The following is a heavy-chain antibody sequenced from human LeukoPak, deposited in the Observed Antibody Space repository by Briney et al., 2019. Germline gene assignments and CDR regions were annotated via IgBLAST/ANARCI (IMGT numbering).Heavy chain of an antibody. CDR2: ISYDGSNK. J-gene: IGHJ4*02. V-gene: IGHV3-30-3*01. CDR1: GFTFSSYA. Sequence: GGSLRLSCAASGFTFSSYAMHWVRQAPGKGPEWVAVISYDGSNKYHADSVKGRFTVSRDNSKNTLYLQMNSLRAEDTAVYYCARETGSAVGSTDFDYWGQGTLVTVSS. D-gene: IGHD4-17*01. CDR3: ARETGSAVGSTDFDY.